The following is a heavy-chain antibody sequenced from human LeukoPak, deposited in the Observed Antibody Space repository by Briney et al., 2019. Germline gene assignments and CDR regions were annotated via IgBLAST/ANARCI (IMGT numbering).Heavy chain of an antibody. CDR1: RFTFSSYF. D-gene: IGHD6-19*01. CDR3: AKDWAEIAVAGLDY. J-gene: IGHJ4*02. CDR2: ISSSGSTI. V-gene: IGHV3-48*04. Sequence: GGSLRLSCAASRFTFSSYFMSWVRQAPGKGLEWVSYISSSGSTIYYADSVEGRFTISRDNAKNSLYLQMNSLRAEDMAVYYCAKDWAEIAVAGLDYWGQGTLVTVSS.